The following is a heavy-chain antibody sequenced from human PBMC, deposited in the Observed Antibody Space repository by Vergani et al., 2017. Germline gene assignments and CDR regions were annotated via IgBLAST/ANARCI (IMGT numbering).Heavy chain of an antibody. D-gene: IGHD5-18*01. CDR3: ARDRRGYSYGYLVTGNYGMDV. V-gene: IGHV4-34*01. Sequence: QVQLQQWGAGLLKPSETLSLTCAVYGGSFSSYYWSWIRQPPGKGLEWIGEINHSGSTNYNPSLKSRVTISVDTSKNQFSLKLSSVTAAGTAVYYCARDRRGYSYGYLVTGNYGMDVWGQGTTVTVSS. J-gene: IGHJ6*02. CDR1: GGSFSSYY. CDR2: INHSGST.